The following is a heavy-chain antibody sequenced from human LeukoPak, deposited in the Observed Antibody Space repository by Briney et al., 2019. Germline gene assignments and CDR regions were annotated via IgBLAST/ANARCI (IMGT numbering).Heavy chain of an antibody. CDR1: GFTFSSYA. V-gene: IGHV3-23*01. CDR3: AKSYYYDSSGYYYTVATDY. CDR2: ISGSGGST. J-gene: IGHJ4*02. Sequence: PGGSLRLSCAASGFTFSSYAMSWVRQAPGKGLEWVSAISGSGGSTYYADSVKGRFTISRDNSKNTLYLQMNSLRAEDTAVYYCAKSYYYDSSGYYYTVATDYWGQGTLVTVSS. D-gene: IGHD3-22*01.